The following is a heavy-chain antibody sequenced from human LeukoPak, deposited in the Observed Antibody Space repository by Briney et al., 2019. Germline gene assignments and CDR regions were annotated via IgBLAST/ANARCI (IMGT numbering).Heavy chain of an antibody. D-gene: IGHD5-18*01. CDR1: GFTFSSYG. V-gene: IGHV3-30*18. CDR3: AKGAYSYGLDY. CDR2: ISYDGSNR. Sequence: GRSLGLSCAASGFTFSSYGMHWVRQAPGKGLEWVAVISYDGSNRYYADSVKGRFTISRDNSKNTLYLQMNSLRAEDTAVYYCAKGAYSYGLDYWGQGTLVTVSS. J-gene: IGHJ4*02.